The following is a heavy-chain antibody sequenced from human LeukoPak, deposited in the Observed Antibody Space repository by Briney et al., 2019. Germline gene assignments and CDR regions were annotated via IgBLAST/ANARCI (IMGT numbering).Heavy chain of an antibody. Sequence: PGGSLRLSCAASGISFSNAWLSWVRQAPGKGLEWVGRIKSKTDGGTIDYAAPVKGRFTISTDDSKITLYLQMNSLKIEDTGVYYCTTDRVIADRPVFDYWGQGTLVTVSS. CDR2: IKSKTDGGTI. CDR1: GISFSNAW. J-gene: IGHJ4*02. D-gene: IGHD6-6*01. CDR3: TTDRVIADRPVFDY. V-gene: IGHV3-15*01.